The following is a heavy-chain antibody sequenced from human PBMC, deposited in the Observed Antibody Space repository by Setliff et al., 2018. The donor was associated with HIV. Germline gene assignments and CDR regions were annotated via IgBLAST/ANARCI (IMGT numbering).Heavy chain of an antibody. J-gene: IGHJ4*02. CDR1: GYTFSEYA. CDR3: ARWCAAAGCYPAIYHFDS. D-gene: IGHD2-2*01. V-gene: IGHV1-3*04. CDR2: IDTDNGYR. Sequence: ASVKVSCKASGYTFSEYAIHWVRQAPGQRLEWMGRIDTDNGYRRYSPKLQGRVTITKDTSANTAYMELRGLRSEDTAVYYCARWCAAAGCYPAIYHFDSWGQGTLVTVLL.